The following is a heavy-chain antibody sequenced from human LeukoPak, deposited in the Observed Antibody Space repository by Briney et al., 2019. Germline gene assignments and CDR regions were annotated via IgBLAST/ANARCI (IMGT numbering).Heavy chain of an antibody. V-gene: IGHV1-2*04. CDR3: AVTMVRGVINGYGMDV. Sequence: ASVNVSCKASGYTFTGYYMHWVRQAPGQGREWMGWINPNSGGTNYAQKFQGWVTMTRDTSISTACMELSRLRSDDTAVYYCAVTMVRGVINGYGMDVWGQGTTVTVSS. CDR1: GYTFTGYY. D-gene: IGHD3-10*01. CDR2: INPNSGGT. J-gene: IGHJ6*02.